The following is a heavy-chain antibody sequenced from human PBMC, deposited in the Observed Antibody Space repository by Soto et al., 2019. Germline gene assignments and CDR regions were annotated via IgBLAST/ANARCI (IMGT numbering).Heavy chain of an antibody. CDR3: VASRSTGYYYPLDH. CDR1: GFSFSTYA. V-gene: IGHV3-23*01. D-gene: IGHD3-22*01. CDR2: ISAGGSP. Sequence: DEQLLQSGGGLVQPGGSLRLSCAGSGFSFSTYAMIWVRQAPGKGLEWVSSISAGGSPVSADSVRGRFTIKRDNSKNTVFLQITSVQADDTAVYYCVASRSTGYYYPLDHWGQGTLVSVAS. J-gene: IGHJ5*02.